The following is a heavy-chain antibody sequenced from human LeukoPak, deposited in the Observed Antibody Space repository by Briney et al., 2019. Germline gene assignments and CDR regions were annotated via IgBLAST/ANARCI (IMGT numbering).Heavy chain of an antibody. CDR3: VKDYSTIPAAANPLFDY. V-gene: IGHV3-23*01. Sequence: GGSLRLSCAASGFTFSSYAVTWVRQAPGKGLEWVSGITGSGDTTFYADSVKGRFTISRDNSKNTLYLQMHSLRAEDTAVYYCVKDYSTIPAAANPLFDYWGQGALVTVSS. D-gene: IGHD6-13*01. J-gene: IGHJ4*02. CDR2: ITGSGDTT. CDR1: GFTFSSYA.